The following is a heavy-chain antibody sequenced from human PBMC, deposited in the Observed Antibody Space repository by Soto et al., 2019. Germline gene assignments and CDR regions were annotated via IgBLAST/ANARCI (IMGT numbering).Heavy chain of an antibody. J-gene: IGHJ3*02. CDR1: GYSFTVYY. D-gene: IGHD3-10*01. CDR2: INPYSGAT. CDR3: ARDRGAPDAFDI. V-gene: IGHV1-2*04. Sequence: QVQLVQSGAEVKKPGASVKVSCKASGYSFTVYYMHWVRQAPGQGLEWMGWINPYSGATLYAQKFEGWVTMTRDTSISTAYMELSRLTSDDTAVYYCARDRGAPDAFDIWGQGTMVTVSS.